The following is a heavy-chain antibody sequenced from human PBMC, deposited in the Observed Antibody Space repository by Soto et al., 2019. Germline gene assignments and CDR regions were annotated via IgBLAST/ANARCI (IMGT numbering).Heavy chain of an antibody. V-gene: IGHV4-39*01. CDR1: GVSISSSSYY. CDR3: ARSPPRHALYAGSVWYFDY. CDR2: IYYSGST. Sequence: PSETLSLTCTVSGVSISSSSYYWGWIRQPPGKGLEWIGSIYYSGSTYYNPSLKSRVTISVDTSKNQFSLKLSSVTAADTAVYYCARSPPRHALYAGSVWYFDYWGQGTLVTVSS. D-gene: IGHD2-8*01. J-gene: IGHJ4*02.